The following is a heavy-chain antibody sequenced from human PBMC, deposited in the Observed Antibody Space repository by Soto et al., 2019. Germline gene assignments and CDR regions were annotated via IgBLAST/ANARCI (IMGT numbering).Heavy chain of an antibody. J-gene: IGHJ4*02. Sequence: EVQLVESGGGLVQPGRSLRLSCAASGFTFDAYAMHWVRQAPGKGLEWVSGISWNSGSIGYADSVKGRFTISRDNAKNSLYLQMNSLRAEDTALYYCAKDMNDILTGLLGFDYWGQGTLVTVSS. CDR1: GFTFDAYA. CDR2: ISWNSGSI. CDR3: AKDMNDILTGLLGFDY. V-gene: IGHV3-9*01. D-gene: IGHD3-9*01.